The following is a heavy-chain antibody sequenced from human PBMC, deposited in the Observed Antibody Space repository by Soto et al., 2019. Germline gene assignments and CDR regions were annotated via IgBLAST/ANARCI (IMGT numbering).Heavy chain of an antibody. CDR3: ARESFSASPNFFDY. Sequence: GGSLRLSCAVSGFSFSSAWMTWIRQAPGKGLERVAIMNEDGSERYYVDSVKGRFTISRDNAKNALFLQMDSLRADDTAVYYCARESFSASPNFFDYWGQGTLVTVSS. J-gene: IGHJ4*02. CDR2: MNEDGSER. D-gene: IGHD3-3*02. V-gene: IGHV3-7*01. CDR1: GFSFSSAW.